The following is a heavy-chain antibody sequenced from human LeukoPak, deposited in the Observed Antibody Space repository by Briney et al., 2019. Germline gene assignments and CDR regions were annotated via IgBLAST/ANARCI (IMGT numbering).Heavy chain of an antibody. CDR1: GFTFSSYS. CDR2: ISRSSNYK. J-gene: IGHJ4*02. Sequence: GGSLRLSCAASGFTFSSYSMNWVRQAPGKGLEWVSSISRSSNYKYYADSVKGRFTISRDNAKNSLYLQMNSLRVEDTAVYYCARGYWNFDNWGQGTLVSVSS. D-gene: IGHD1-1*01. CDR3: ARGYWNFDN. V-gene: IGHV3-21*01.